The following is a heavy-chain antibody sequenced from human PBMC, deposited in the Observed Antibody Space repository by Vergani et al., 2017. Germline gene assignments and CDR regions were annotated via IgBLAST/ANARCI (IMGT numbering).Heavy chain of an antibody. CDR3: ARDRAFGDYQSWFDP. CDR2: IIPNFSTA. D-gene: IGHD4-17*01. V-gene: IGHV1-69*13. Sequence: VQLVQSGAEVKKPGSSVKVSCKSSGGTFSSYAISWVRQAPGQGPEWMGRIIPNFSTANYGQKFQGRGTIIADESWSTVYLEVRSLRYDDTAIYYCARDRAFGDYQSWFDPWGQGTLVTVSS. CDR1: GGTFSSYA. J-gene: IGHJ5*02.